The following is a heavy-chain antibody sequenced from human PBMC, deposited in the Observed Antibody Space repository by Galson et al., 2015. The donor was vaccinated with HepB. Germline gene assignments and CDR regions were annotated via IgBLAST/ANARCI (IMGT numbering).Heavy chain of an antibody. D-gene: IGHD5-18*01. CDR1: GGSISSSSYY. CDR2: IYYSGST. Sequence: TLSLTCTVSGGSISSSSYYWGWIRQPPGKGLEWIGSIYYSGSTYYNPSLKSRVTISVDTSKNQFSLKLSSVTAADTAVYYCARAGRGYSYGYFSWGQGTLVTVSS. V-gene: IGHV4-39*07. CDR3: ARAGRGYSYGYFS. J-gene: IGHJ4*02.